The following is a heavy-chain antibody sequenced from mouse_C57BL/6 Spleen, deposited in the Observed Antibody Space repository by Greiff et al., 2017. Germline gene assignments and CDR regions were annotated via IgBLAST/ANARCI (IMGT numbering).Heavy chain of an antibody. CDR1: GFTFSSYA. D-gene: IGHD1-1*01. J-gene: IGHJ2*01. V-gene: IGHV5-4*01. Sequence: EVKVVESGGGLVKPGGSLKLSCAASGFTFSSYAMSWVRQTPEKRLEWVATISDGGRYTYYPDNVKGRFTISRDNAKNNLYLQMSHLMSEDTALYYCARDPYYYGSSYDYFDYWGQGTTLTVSS. CDR3: ARDPYYYGSSYDYFDY. CDR2: ISDGGRYT.